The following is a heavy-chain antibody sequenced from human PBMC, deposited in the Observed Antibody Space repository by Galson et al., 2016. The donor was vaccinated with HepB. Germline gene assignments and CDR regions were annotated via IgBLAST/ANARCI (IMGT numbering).Heavy chain of an antibody. CDR3: ARGSVVVWETPVY. CDR1: GGSISPFF. J-gene: IGHJ4*02. Sequence: ETLSLTCTVSGGSISPFFWSWIRQPAGKGLEWIGRIRVSRDTDYNPSLKSRVTISADTSKNHFSLKLTSVTAADSAVYYCARGSVVVWETPVYWGQGTRVTVSS. V-gene: IGHV4-4*07. D-gene: IGHD1-26*01. CDR2: IRVSRDT.